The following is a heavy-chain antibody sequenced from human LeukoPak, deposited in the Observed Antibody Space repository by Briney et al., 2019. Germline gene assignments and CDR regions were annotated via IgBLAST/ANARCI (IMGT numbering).Heavy chain of an antibody. CDR1: GGSVSSSKYL. CDR2: ISYSGNT. CDR3: AGLGVMVLVYQSES. Sequence: SETLSLTCAVSGGSVSSSKYLWGWIRQPPGKELEWIGSISYSGNTDYNPSLKSRVTLSVDTSKNQFSLKLTSVTAAVSAGYYCAGLGVMVLVYQSESWGQGTPVTVSS. D-gene: IGHD2-8*01. J-gene: IGHJ1*01. V-gene: IGHV4-39*07.